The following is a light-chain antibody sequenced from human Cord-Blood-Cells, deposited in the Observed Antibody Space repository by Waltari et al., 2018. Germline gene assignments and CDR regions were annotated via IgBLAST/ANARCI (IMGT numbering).Light chain of an antibody. CDR1: SSDVGGYNS. Sequence: QSALTQPPSASGSPGQSVTIPCTGTSSDVGGYNSVSCYHPHPGKAPKLMIYEVSKQPSGVPDRFSGSKSGNTASLTVSGLQAEDEADYYCSSYARSNNLGVFGGGTKLTVL. CDR3: SSYARSNNLGV. V-gene: IGLV2-8*01. CDR2: EVS. J-gene: IGLJ2*01.